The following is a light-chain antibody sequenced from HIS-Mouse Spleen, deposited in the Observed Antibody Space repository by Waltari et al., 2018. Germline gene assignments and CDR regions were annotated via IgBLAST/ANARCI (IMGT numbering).Light chain of an antibody. CDR1: SSNIGKNY. J-gene: IGLJ2*01. CDR3: GTWDSSLSAGV. V-gene: IGLV1-51*01. CDR2: DNN. Sequence: QPLLTQPLSVSAPSGHKVTIFCSGRSSNIGKNYVSWYQQLPGTAPKLLIYDNNKRPSGIPDRFSGSKSGTSATLGITGLQTGDEADYYCGTWDSSLSAGVFGGGTKLTVL.